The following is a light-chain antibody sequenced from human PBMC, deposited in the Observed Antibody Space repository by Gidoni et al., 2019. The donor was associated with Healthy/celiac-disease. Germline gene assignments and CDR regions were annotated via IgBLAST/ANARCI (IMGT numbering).Light chain of an antibody. J-gene: IGKJ2*01. CDR3: QLYGSSPPEYT. V-gene: IGKV3-20*01. CDR1: TSVSSSY. Sequence: EIVLTQSPGTLSLSPGERATLSFRASTSVSSSYLAWYQQQPGQAPWPLIYGASSMATGIPDRLSGRGSGTDFTLTISRLEPEDFAVYYCQLYGSSPPEYTFGQXIQAGDQT. CDR2: GAS.